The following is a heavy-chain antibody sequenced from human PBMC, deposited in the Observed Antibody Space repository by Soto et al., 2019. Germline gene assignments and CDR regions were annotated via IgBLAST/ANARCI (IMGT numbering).Heavy chain of an antibody. D-gene: IGHD3-10*01. CDR3: ARDHGSGSYYNGAYGMDV. CDR1: GYTFTSYG. V-gene: IGHV1-18*01. CDR2: ISAYNGNT. J-gene: IGHJ6*02. Sequence: ASVKVSCKASGYTFTSYGISWVRQAPGQGLEWMGWISAYNGNTNYAQKLQGRVTMTTDTSTSTAYMELRSLRSDDTAVYYCARDHGSGSYYNGAYGMDVWGQGTTVTVSS.